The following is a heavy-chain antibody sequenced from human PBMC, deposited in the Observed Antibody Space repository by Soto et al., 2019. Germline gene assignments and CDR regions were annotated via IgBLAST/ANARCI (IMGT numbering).Heavy chain of an antibody. Sequence: QVQLQESGPGLVKPSGTLSLTCAVSGGSISSSNWWSWVRQPPGKGLEWIGEIYHSGSTNYNPSHKACVTLSVDKSKIQFSLKLCSVTAADTAVYYCARVSGSYYYGMDVWGQGTTVTVSS. V-gene: IGHV4-4*02. CDR3: ARVSGSYYYGMDV. CDR2: IYHSGST. D-gene: IGHD1-26*01. J-gene: IGHJ6*02. CDR1: GGSISSSNW.